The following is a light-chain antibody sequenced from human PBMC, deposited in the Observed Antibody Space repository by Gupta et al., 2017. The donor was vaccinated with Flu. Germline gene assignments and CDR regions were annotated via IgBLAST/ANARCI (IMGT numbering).Light chain of an antibody. CDR2: GDN. CDR3: QSYDDSLTAYV. Sequence: SVLTQPPSVSGAPGQRVTISCTGGSSNIGAGHDVHWYQQLPGTAPKLLIYGDNNRPSGVPDRFSGSKSGTSASLAITGLKAEDEADFYCQSYDDSLTAYVFGSGTKVTVL. J-gene: IGLJ1*01. CDR1: SSNIGAGHD. V-gene: IGLV1-40*01.